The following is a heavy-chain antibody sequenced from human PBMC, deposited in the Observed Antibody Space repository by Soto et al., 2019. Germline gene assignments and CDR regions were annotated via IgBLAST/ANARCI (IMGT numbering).Heavy chain of an antibody. CDR2: IYYSGST. V-gene: IGHV4-31*03. Sequence: QVQLQESGPGLVKPSQTLSLTCTVSGGSISSGGYYWSWIRQHPGKGLEWIGYIYYSGSTYYNPSLKRRVTISVDTSKNQCSLKLSSVTSADTAVYCCARDRNKGYGMDVWGQGTTVTVSS. CDR1: GGSISSGGYY. CDR3: ARDRNKGYGMDV. J-gene: IGHJ6*02. D-gene: IGHD4-4*01.